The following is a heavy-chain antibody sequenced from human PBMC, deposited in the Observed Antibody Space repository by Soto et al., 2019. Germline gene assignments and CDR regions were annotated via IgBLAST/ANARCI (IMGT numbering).Heavy chain of an antibody. CDR1: GFTFSSYS. J-gene: IGHJ4*02. D-gene: IGHD3-10*01. CDR3: AREESTLYGSGSYPN. Sequence: GGSLRLSCAASGFTFSSYSMNWVRQAPGKGLEWVSSISSSSSYIYYADSVKGRFTISRDNAKNSLYLQMNSLRAEDTAVYYCAREESTLYGSGSYPNWGQGTLVTVSS. CDR2: ISSSSSYI. V-gene: IGHV3-21*01.